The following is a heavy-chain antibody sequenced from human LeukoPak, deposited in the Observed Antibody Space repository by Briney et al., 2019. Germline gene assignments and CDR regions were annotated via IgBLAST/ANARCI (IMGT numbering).Heavy chain of an antibody. CDR2: ISWNSGSI. CDR3: AKDSDWSGYSSGEGFDL. Sequence: PGGSLRLSCAASGFTFDDYAVHWVRQAPGKGLEWVSGISWNSGSIGYADSVKGRFTISRDNAKNSLYLQMNSLRAEDTALYYCAKDSDWSGYSSGEGFDLWGRGTLVTVSS. V-gene: IGHV3-9*01. CDR1: GFTFDDYA. J-gene: IGHJ2*01. D-gene: IGHD6-25*01.